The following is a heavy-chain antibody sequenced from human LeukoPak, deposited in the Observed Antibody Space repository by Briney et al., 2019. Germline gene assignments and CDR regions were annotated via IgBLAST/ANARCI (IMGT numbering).Heavy chain of an antibody. Sequence: GGSLRLSCAASGFTFRTYAMHWVRQAPGKGLEWVSGISWNSGSIGYADSVKGRFTISRDNAKNSLYLQMNSLRAEDTALYYCAKDSALWFGELGYFDYWGQGTLVTVSS. D-gene: IGHD3-10*01. J-gene: IGHJ4*02. CDR2: ISWNSGSI. CDR1: GFTFRTYA. V-gene: IGHV3-9*01. CDR3: AKDSALWFGELGYFDY.